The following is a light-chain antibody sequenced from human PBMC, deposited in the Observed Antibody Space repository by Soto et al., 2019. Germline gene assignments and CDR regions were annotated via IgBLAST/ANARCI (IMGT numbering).Light chain of an antibody. J-gene: IGKJ1*01. CDR3: QQYGSSPKT. V-gene: IGKV3-20*01. CDR1: QSVSSSY. Sequence: EIVLTQSPVTLSLSPGERATLSCRASQSVSSSYLAWYQQKPGQAPRLLIYGASSRATGIPDRFSGSGSGTDFALTISRLEPEDFAVYYCQQYGSSPKTFGQGTKGDIK. CDR2: GAS.